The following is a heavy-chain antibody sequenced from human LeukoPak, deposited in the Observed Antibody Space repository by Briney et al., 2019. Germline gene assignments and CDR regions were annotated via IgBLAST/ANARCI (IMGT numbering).Heavy chain of an antibody. V-gene: IGHV4-59*01. Sequence: PSETLSLTCTVSGGSISSYYWSWIRQPPGKGLEWSGYISYSGSTNYNPSLKSRVTISVDTSKNQLSPKLNSVTAADTAVYSCARYIWGSYPTFEDYWGQGSLVTVSS. CDR3: ARYIWGSYPTFEDY. J-gene: IGHJ4*02. D-gene: IGHD3-16*02. CDR1: GGSISSYY. CDR2: ISYSGST.